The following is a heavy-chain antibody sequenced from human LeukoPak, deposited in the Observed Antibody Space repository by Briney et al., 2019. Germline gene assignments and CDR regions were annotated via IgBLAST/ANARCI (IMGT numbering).Heavy chain of an antibody. Sequence: SETLSLTCTVSGASIGSSTYYWGWIRQPPGKGLEWIGSASYSGNTYYNPSLKSRVTILVDTSKNQFSLKLTSVTAADTAVYYCARGSGYGSAFQYKAQYFDSWGQGILVTVSS. CDR1: GASIGSSTYY. J-gene: IGHJ4*02. CDR3: ARGSGYGSAFQYKAQYFDS. D-gene: IGHD3-10*01. CDR2: ASYSGNT. V-gene: IGHV4-39*07.